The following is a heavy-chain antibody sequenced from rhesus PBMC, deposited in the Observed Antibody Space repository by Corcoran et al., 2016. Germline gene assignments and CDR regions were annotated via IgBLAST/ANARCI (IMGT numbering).Heavy chain of an antibody. Sequence: QVQLQESGPGLVKPSATLSLTCAVSGTSISSYWWSWIRQPPGKGLEWFGEIFGNCINHSNTPSLKSRVSISKDASKNQFSLKLSCVTAADTAVYYCARAGYGSGGVYWGQGILVTVSS. V-gene: IGHV4-80*01. J-gene: IGHJ4*01. CDR1: GTSISSYW. D-gene: IGHD4-4*01. CDR2: IFGNCINH. CDR3: ARAGYGSGGVY.